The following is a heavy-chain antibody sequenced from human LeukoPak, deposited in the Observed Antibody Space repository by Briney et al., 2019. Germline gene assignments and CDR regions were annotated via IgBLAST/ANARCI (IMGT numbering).Heavy chain of an antibody. CDR1: SDSISSYY. Sequence: SVTLSLTCTVSSDSISSYYWSWIRQPPGKGLEWIGYIYYIGSTNYNPSLKSRVTISVDTSKNQFSLKLSSVTAADTAVYYCARVGAYNWFDPWGQGTLVTVSS. CDR2: IYYIGST. D-gene: IGHD3-10*01. V-gene: IGHV4-59*01. J-gene: IGHJ5*02. CDR3: ARVGAYNWFDP.